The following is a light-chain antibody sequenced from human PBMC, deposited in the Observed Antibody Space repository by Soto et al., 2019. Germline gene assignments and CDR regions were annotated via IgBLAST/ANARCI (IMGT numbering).Light chain of an antibody. J-gene: IGLJ2*01. Sequence: QSALTQPASVSGSPGQSITISCTGTSSDVGGYKYVSWYQQYPGKAPKLMIYEVSNRPSGVSNRFSGSKSGNTASLTISGLQAEDEADYYCSSYTSSSTVLFGGGTQLTVL. CDR2: EVS. CDR3: SSYTSSSTVL. V-gene: IGLV2-14*01. CDR1: SSDVGGYKY.